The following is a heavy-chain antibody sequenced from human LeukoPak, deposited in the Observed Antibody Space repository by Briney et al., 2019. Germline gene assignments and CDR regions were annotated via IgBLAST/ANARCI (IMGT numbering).Heavy chain of an antibody. J-gene: IGHJ4*02. V-gene: IGHV4-59*03. Sequence: SETLSLTCTVSGGSFSSYYWGWIRQSPGKGLEWIAYIYDSGDTNYNPSLKSRVAISIDRSRNQFFLNLSSVTAADTAVYYCATLTTVVTAYYFDHWGQGTLVTVSS. D-gene: IGHD4-23*01. CDR2: IYDSGDT. CDR1: GGSFSSYY. CDR3: ATLTTVVTAYYFDH.